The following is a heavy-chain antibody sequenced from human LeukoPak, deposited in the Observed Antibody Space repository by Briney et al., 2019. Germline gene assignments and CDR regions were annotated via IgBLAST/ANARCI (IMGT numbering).Heavy chain of an antibody. Sequence: GGSLRLSCAASGFTFSSYAMSWVRQAPGKGLEWVSGISGSGGSTYYADSVKGRFTISRDNSKNTLYLQMNGLRAEDTAVYYCAKPLGNINTVAVAFGYWGQGTLVTVSS. CDR1: GFTFSSYA. J-gene: IGHJ4*02. CDR2: ISGSGGST. D-gene: IGHD6-19*01. V-gene: IGHV3-23*01. CDR3: AKPLGNINTVAVAFGY.